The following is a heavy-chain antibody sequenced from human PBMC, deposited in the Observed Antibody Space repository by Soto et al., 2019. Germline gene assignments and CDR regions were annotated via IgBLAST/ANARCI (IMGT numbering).Heavy chain of an antibody. D-gene: IGHD3-3*01. CDR1: GFTFSSYA. Sequence: HPGGSLRLSCAASGFTFSSYAMSWVRQAPGKGLEWVSGISGSGGSTNYADSVKGRFTISRDNSKNTLYLQMSSLRAEDTAVYYCAKDVLPTWSHYYYGMDVWGQGTTVTVSS. J-gene: IGHJ6*02. CDR2: ISGSGGST. CDR3: AKDVLPTWSHYYYGMDV. V-gene: IGHV3-23*01.